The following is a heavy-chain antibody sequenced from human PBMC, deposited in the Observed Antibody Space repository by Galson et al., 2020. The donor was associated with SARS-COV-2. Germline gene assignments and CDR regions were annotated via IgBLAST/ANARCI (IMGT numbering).Heavy chain of an antibody. D-gene: IGHD3-10*01. CDR2: ISYDGSNK. CDR3: ANMVRGNYYYGMDV. V-gene: IGHV3-30*18. Sequence: GESLKISCAASGFTFSSYGMHWVRQAPGKRLAWVAAISYDGSNKYYADSVKGRFTISRDNSKNTLYLQMNSLRAEDTAVYYCANMVRGNYYYGMDVWGQGTTVTVSS. J-gene: IGHJ6*02. CDR1: GFTFSSYG.